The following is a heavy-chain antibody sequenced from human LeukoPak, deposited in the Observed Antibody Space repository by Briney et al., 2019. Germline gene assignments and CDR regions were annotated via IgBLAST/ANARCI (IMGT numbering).Heavy chain of an antibody. Sequence: ASVRVSCKASGYTFTGYYMHWVRQAPGQGLEWMGWINPNSGGTNYAQKFQGRVTMTRDTSISTAYMELSRLRSDDTVVYYWARGGSRWYGPHYYYYMDVWGKGTTVTVSS. J-gene: IGHJ6*03. CDR3: ARGGSRWYGPHYYYYMDV. V-gene: IGHV1-2*02. CDR2: INPNSGGT. CDR1: GYTFTGYY. D-gene: IGHD6-13*01.